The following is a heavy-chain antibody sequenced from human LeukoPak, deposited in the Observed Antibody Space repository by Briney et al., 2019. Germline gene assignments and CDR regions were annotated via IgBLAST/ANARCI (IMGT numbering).Heavy chain of an antibody. D-gene: IGHD4-17*01. CDR2: TSDSGGNT. CDR1: GFTFSSYA. J-gene: IGHJ4*02. CDR3: ARRGESTNYGDYRFDS. Sequence: PGGSLRLSCAASGFTFSSYAMSWVRQAPGKGLEWVSATSDSGGNTYYADFVKGRFTISRDNSKSTLYLQMSSLRAEDTAVYYCARRGESTNYGDYRFDSWGQGTLVTVSS. V-gene: IGHV3-23*01.